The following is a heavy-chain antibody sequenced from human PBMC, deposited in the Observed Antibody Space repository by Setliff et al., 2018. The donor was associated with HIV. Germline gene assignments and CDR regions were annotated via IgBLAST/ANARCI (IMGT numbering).Heavy chain of an antibody. J-gene: IGHJ6*03. CDR3: ARDRSSGRGYYYYYYMDV. CDR2: VSTSGST. Sequence: ASETLSLTCTVSGGSISTYYWSWIRQPARKGLEWIGRVSTSGSTKYNPSLKSRVTMSLDTSKNRFSLKLSSVTAADTAVYYCARDRSSGRGYYYYYYMDVWGKGTTVTVSS. CDR1: GGSISTYY. V-gene: IGHV4-4*07. D-gene: IGHD6-19*01.